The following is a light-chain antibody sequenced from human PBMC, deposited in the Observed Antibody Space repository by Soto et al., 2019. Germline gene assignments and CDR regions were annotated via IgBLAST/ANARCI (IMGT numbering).Light chain of an antibody. Sequence: ELVLSQSPGTLSLSPGERATLSCRASQSVTGSSLAWYQQKPGQAPRLLIYGASSRATGIPDRFSGSGPGTDFTLTISSLQPEDFATYFCPQSESTPLTFAGGTKVDIK. V-gene: IGKV3-20*01. CDR1: QSVTGSS. CDR3: PQSESTPLT. CDR2: GAS. J-gene: IGKJ4*01.